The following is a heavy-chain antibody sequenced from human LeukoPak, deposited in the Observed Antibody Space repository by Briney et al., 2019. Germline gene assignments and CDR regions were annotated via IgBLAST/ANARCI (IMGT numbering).Heavy chain of an antibody. V-gene: IGHV6-1*01. CDR3: ARESCPGYSINWYIGCWFDP. D-gene: IGHD6-13*01. Sequence: SQTLSLTCVISEDSVSSNSAAWNWIRQSPSRGLEWLGRTYYRSKWYNDYAVSVKSRITINPDTSMNQFSLQLNSVTPEDMAVYYCARESCPGYSINWYIGCWFDPWGQGTLVTVSS. CDR1: EDSVSSNSAA. CDR2: TYYRSKWYN. J-gene: IGHJ5*02.